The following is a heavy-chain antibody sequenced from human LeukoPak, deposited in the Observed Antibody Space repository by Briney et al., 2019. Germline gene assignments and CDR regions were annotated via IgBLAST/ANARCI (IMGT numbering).Heavy chain of an antibody. CDR3: ARGLPPVVKYHFDS. J-gene: IGHJ4*02. Sequence: GRSLTLSCAASGFTFSSYGMHWVRQAPGKGLEWVAVIWFDGSDRYYADSVKGRFTITRDNSKSTLYLQMNSLSAEDTAVYYCARGLPPVVKYHFDSWGQGTLVTVSS. V-gene: IGHV3-33*01. D-gene: IGHD3-22*01. CDR2: IWFDGSDR. CDR1: GFTFSSYG.